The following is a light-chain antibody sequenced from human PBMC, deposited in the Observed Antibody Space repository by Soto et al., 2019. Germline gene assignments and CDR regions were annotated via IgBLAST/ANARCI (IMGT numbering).Light chain of an antibody. J-gene: IGKJ1*01. CDR3: QHSYITPWK. V-gene: IGKV1-39*01. CDR1: QSIGTN. CDR2: EAS. Sequence: DIHMTQSPSSLSASVGDRVTVTCRASQSIGTNLNWYQQKPGKAPKLLIYEASSLQSGVPSRFSGSGSGTDFTLTISSLQPEDFATYYCQHSYITPWKLGQGTKVDSK.